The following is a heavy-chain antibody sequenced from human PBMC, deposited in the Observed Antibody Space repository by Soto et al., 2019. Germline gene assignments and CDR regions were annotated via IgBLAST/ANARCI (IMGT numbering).Heavy chain of an antibody. D-gene: IGHD4-4*01. J-gene: IGHJ2*01. CDR3: ARPLWRDDYNWGYFDL. CDR2: ISYDGSNK. Sequence: QVQLVESGGGVVQPGRSLRLSCAASGFTFSSYAMHWVRQAPGKGLEWVAVISYDGSNKYYADSVKGRFTFSRDNSKNTLYLQMNSLRAEDTAVYYCARPLWRDDYNWGYFDLWGRGTLVTVSS. CDR1: GFTFSSYA. V-gene: IGHV3-30-3*01.